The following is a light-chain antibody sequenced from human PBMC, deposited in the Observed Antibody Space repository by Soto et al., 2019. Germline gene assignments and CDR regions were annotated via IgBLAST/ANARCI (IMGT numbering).Light chain of an antibody. CDR3: QSYDTSLSGML. CDR1: SSNIGARYD. J-gene: IGLJ2*01. CDR2: GNN. V-gene: IGLV1-40*01. Sequence: QSVLTQPPSVSGAPGQRVTISCTGTSSNIGARYDVHWYQQLPGTAPKLLIYGNNYRPSGVPDRFSGSRSDTSASLAITGLQAEYEADYYCQSYDTSLSGMLFGGGTKLTVL.